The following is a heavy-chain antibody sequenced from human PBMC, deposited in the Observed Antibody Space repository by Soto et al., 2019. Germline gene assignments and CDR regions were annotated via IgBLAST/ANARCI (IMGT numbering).Heavy chain of an antibody. CDR3: ARNILIQYFEN. V-gene: IGHV3-7*03. CDR1: GFTFSHYW. J-gene: IGHJ4*02. D-gene: IGHD5-18*01. Sequence: GRSRRLSCEAAGFTFSHYWMSWVRQAPGKGLEWVAFIDQGGIKTHYADSVKGRLTLSRDNAKNTVLLEIRSLRAEDTAMYYCARNILIQYFENWRKGTPVTVSS. CDR2: IDQGGIKT.